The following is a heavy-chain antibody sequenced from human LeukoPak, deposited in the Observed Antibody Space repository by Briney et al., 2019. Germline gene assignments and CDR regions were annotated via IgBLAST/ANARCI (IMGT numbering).Heavy chain of an antibody. Sequence: SETLSLTCTVSGGSISSSSYFWGWIRQPPGKGLEWIGSFYYSGSTYYNPSLKSRVTISVDTSKNQFSLKLSSVTAADTAVYYCAREELTRYDSSGYYYWWFDPRGQGTLVTVSS. V-gene: IGHV4-39*07. CDR1: GGSISSSSYF. D-gene: IGHD3-22*01. J-gene: IGHJ5*02. CDR2: FYYSGST. CDR3: AREELTRYDSSGYYYWWFDP.